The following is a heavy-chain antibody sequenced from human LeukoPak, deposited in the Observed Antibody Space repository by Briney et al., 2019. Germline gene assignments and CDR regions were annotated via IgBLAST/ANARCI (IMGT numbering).Heavy chain of an antibody. CDR2: IYYSGST. J-gene: IGHJ5*02. CDR3: ARNRYYYGSRNYGVPTWFDP. CDR1: GGSIRSNSYY. V-gene: IGHV4-39*01. D-gene: IGHD3-10*01. Sequence: SETLSPTCTVSGGSIRSNSYYWGWIRQPPGKGLEWLGSIYYSGSTYYINPSLKSRVTISVDTSKNQISLKLSFVTAADTAVYYCARNRYYYGSRNYGVPTWFDPWGQGTLVTVSS.